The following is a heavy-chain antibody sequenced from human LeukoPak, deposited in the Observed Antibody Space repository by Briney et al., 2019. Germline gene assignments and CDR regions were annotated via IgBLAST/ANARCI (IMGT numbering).Heavy chain of an antibody. J-gene: IGHJ4*02. D-gene: IGHD3-10*01. V-gene: IGHV4-59*01. CDR3: ARAIYGSGSYTPRFDY. CDR2: IYYSGST. Sequence: SETLSLTCTVSGGSISRYYWSWIRHPPGKGLEWIGYIYYSGSTNYNPSLKSRVTISVDTSKNQFSLKLSSVTAADTAVYYCARAIYGSGSYTPRFDYWGQGTLVTASS. CDR1: GGSISRYY.